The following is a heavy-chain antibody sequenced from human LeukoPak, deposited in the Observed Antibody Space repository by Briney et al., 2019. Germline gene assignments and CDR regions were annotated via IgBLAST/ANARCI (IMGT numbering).Heavy chain of an antibody. J-gene: IGHJ4*02. V-gene: IGHV4-34*01. D-gene: IGHD2-2*01. CDR3: ARGLVVVVPAVYDY. CDR1: DGSFNGYY. CDR2: INHSGST. Sequence: SETLSLTCAVLDGSFNGYYWSWIRQPPGKGLEWIGGINHSGSTNYNPSLKSRVTISLDTSKNQFSLKLSSVTAADTAVYYCARGLVVVVPAVYDYWGQGTLVTVSS.